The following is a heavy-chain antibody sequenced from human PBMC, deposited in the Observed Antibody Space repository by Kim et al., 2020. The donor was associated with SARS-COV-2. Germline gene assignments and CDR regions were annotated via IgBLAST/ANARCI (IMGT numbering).Heavy chain of an antibody. D-gene: IGHD2-21*01. CDR2: IKADGSIT. CDR3: ARDFAYVADY. CDR1: GFTFNEYW. Sequence: GGSLRLSCAASGFTFNEYWMHWFRQAPGKGLEWVSRIKADGSITTYADSVKGRFTISRDNAKNTVDLQMNSLSAEDTAVYYCARDFAYVADYWGPGTLVTVSS. J-gene: IGHJ4*02. V-gene: IGHV3-74*01.